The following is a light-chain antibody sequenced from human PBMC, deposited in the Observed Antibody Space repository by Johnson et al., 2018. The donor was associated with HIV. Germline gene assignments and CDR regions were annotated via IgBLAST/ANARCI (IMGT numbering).Light chain of an antibody. CDR1: KLGDKY. CDR3: GTWDSSLRVGF. J-gene: IGLJ1*01. CDR2: QDS. Sequence: VLTQPPSVSVSPGQTASITCSGDKLGDKYACWYQQKPGQSPVLVIYQDSKRPSGIPDRFSGSKSGTSATLGIPGLQTGDEADYYCGTWDSSLRVGFFGTGTKVTVL. V-gene: IGLV3-1*01.